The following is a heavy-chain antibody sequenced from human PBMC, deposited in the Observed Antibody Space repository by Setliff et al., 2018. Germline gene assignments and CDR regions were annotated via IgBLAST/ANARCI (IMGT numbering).Heavy chain of an antibody. CDR1: GYSFTTYW. J-gene: IGHJ4*02. D-gene: IGHD1-26*01. Sequence: LGESLKISCKAAGYSFTTYWIGWVRQMPGKGLELMGIIYPADSDPRYSPSFQGQVTISADKSISTAYLQWSSLKASDTAMYYCARSGNQVGGDYWGQGTLVTVSS. V-gene: IGHV5-51*01. CDR3: ARSGNQVGGDY. CDR2: IYPADSDP.